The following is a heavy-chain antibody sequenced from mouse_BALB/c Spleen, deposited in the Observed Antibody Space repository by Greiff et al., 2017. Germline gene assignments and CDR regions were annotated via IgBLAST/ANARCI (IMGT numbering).Heavy chain of an antibody. CDR1: GFTFSSYA. V-gene: IGHV5-9-4*01. CDR3: ARVLYDAMDY. J-gene: IGHJ4*01. CDR2: ISSGGSYT. Sequence: DVHLVESGGGLVKPGGSLKLSCAASGFTFSSYAMSWVRQSPEKRLEWVAEISSGGSYTYYPDTVTGRFTISRDNAKNTLYLEMSSLRSEDTAMYYCARVLYDAMDYWGQGTSVTVSS.